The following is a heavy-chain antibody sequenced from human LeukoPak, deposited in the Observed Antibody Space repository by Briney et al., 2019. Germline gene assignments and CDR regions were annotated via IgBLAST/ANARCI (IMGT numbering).Heavy chain of an antibody. J-gene: IGHJ4*02. CDR3: ARGPLTGSMLGDFDY. CDR1: GFTFDDYG. Sequence: TGGSLRLSCAPSGFTFDDYGMSWVRQAPGKGLEWVSGINWNGDSTDYADSVKGRFTISRDNARNSLYVQMNSLRAEDTALYYCARGPLTGSMLGDFDYWGQGTLVTVSS. D-gene: IGHD7-27*01. CDR2: INWNGDST. V-gene: IGHV3-20*04.